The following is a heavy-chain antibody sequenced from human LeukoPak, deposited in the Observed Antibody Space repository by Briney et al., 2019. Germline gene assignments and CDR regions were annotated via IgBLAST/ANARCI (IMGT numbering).Heavy chain of an antibody. CDR1: GFSFSSYW. V-gene: IGHV3-74*01. CDR2: IRTDGGTK. D-gene: IGHD2-15*01. J-gene: IGHJ4*02. Sequence: GGSLRLSCEGSGFSFSSYWMHWVRQAPGKGLAWVSRIRTDGGTKYYADSVKGRFTVSRDNARNTLYLQMNSLRAEDTAVYYCARELPFDYWGQGTLVTVSS. CDR3: ARELPFDY.